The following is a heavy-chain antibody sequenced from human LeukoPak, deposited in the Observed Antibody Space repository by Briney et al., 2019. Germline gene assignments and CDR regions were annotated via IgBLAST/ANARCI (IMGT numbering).Heavy chain of an antibody. CDR1: GGSFSGYY. CDR3: ARGPGASWYPTGNNGSAP. J-gene: IGHJ5*02. CDR2: INHSGST. D-gene: IGHD6-13*01. Sequence: KTSETLSLTCAVYGGSFSGYYWSWIRQPPGKGLEWIGEINHSGSTNYNPSLKSRVTISVDTSKNQFSLKLSSVTAADTAVYYCARGPGASWYPTGNNGSAPWGQGTLVTVSS. V-gene: IGHV4-34*01.